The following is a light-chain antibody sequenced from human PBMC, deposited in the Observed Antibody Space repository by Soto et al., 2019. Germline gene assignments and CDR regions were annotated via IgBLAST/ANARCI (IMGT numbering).Light chain of an antibody. Sequence: QSVLAQPASVSGSPGQSTIISCTGTSSDVGGYNYVSWYQQHPGKAPKFLIYEVDNRASGVSDRFSGSKSGNTASLTISGLQAEDEADYYCSSYTSSNTLVFVTGTKVTVL. V-gene: IGLV2-14*01. J-gene: IGLJ1*01. CDR2: EVD. CDR1: SSDVGGYNY. CDR3: SSYTSSNTLV.